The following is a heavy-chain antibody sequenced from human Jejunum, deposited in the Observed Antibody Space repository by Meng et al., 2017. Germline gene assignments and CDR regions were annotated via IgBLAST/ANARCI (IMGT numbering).Heavy chain of an antibody. CDR2: ISYDGNNR. CDR1: GFSFSGYA. V-gene: IGHV3-30*04. D-gene: IGHD3-3*01. CDR3: ARVGVGGNYGNGMDV. Sequence: GGSLRLSCAASGFSFSGYAMHWVRQAPGKGLEPVAVISYDGNNRHCADSVRGRCTISRDNSKNTLYLQMNSLRVEDTALYYCARVGVGGNYGNGMDVWGQGTVVTVSS. J-gene: IGHJ6*02.